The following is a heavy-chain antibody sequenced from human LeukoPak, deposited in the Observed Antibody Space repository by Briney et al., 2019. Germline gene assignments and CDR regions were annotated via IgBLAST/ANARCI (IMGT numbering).Heavy chain of an antibody. D-gene: IGHD5-12*01. CDR1: GFTFSSYE. Sequence: GGSLILSCAASGFTFSSYEMNWVRQAPGKGLEWVSYISGSGNVIHYADSVKGRFTISRDNAKNSLYLQMNSLRAEDTAVYYCARDRSGYYRWFDPWGQGTLVTVSS. V-gene: IGHV3-48*03. J-gene: IGHJ5*02. CDR3: ARDRSGYYRWFDP. CDR2: ISGSGNVI.